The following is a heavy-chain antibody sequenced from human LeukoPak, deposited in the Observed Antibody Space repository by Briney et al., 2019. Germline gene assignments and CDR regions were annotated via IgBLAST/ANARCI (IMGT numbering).Heavy chain of an antibody. CDR1: GFTFSSYA. Sequence: GGSLRLSCAASGFTFSSYAMHWVRQAPGKGLEWVAFIRYDGSTKYYADSVNGRFTISRDNSKNTLYLQMNSLRADDRAVYYCAKSIAVAGVGGGRILDYWGQGTLVTVSS. D-gene: IGHD6-19*01. CDR2: IRYDGSTK. J-gene: IGHJ4*02. CDR3: AKSIAVAGVGGGRILDY. V-gene: IGHV3-30*02.